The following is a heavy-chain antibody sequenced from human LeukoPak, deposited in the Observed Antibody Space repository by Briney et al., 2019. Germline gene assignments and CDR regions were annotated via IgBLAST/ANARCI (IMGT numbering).Heavy chain of an antibody. V-gene: IGHV1-24*01. CDR2: FDPEDGET. J-gene: IGHJ4*02. CDR3: ATGTTIAAAGSGYFDY. CDR1: GYTLTELS. Sequence: ASVKVSCKVSGYTLTELSMHWVRQAPGKGLEWMGGFDPEDGETIYAQKFQGRVTMTEDTSTDTAYMELSSLRSEDTAVYYCATGTTIAAAGSGYFDYRGQGTLVTVSS. D-gene: IGHD6-13*01.